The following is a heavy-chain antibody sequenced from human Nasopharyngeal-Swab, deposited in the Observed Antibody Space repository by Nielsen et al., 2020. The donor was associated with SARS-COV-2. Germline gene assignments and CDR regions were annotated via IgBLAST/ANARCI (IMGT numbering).Heavy chain of an antibody. CDR3: ARDGYGSGSLTSFNGPTFDY. CDR1: GYSFTSYW. D-gene: IGHD3-10*01. Sequence: GESLKIPCKGSGYSFTSYWIGWVRQMPGKGLEWMGIIYPGDSDTRYSPSFQGQVTISADKSISTAYLQWSSLKASDTAMYYCARDGYGSGSLTSFNGPTFDYWGQGTLVTVSS. J-gene: IGHJ4*02. V-gene: IGHV5-51*01. CDR2: IYPGDSDT.